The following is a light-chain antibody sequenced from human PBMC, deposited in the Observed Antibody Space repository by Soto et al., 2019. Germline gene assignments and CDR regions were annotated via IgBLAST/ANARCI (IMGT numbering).Light chain of an antibody. CDR1: SSDVGAYNF. J-gene: IGLJ2*01. V-gene: IGLV2-14*01. CDR3: ASYTTGSTLV. Sequence: QSVLTQPASVSGSPGQSITISCAGTSSDVGAYNFVSWYQQHPGKGPKIMIFDVSNRPSGVSNRFSGSKSGNTASLTISGLQAEDEADYYCASYTTGSTLVFGGGTQLTVL. CDR2: DVS.